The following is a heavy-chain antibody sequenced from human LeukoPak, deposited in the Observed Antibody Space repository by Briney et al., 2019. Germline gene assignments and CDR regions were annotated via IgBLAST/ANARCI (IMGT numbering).Heavy chain of an antibody. V-gene: IGHV3-9*01. CDR1: GFTFDDYA. Sequence: GRSLRLSCAASGFTFDDYAMHWVRQAPGKGLEWVSGISRSSGSRDYADSVKGRFTISRDNAKNSLYLQMNSLRTEDTALYYCAKDMGNCSGGSCYSSAFDYWGQGTLVTVSS. D-gene: IGHD2-15*01. CDR3: AKDMGNCSGGSCYSSAFDY. J-gene: IGHJ4*02. CDR2: ISRSSGSR.